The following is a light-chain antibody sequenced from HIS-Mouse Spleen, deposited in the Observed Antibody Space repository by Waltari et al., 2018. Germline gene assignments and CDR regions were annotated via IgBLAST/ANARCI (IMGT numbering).Light chain of an antibody. Sequence: QSVLTQPPSASGTPGQRVTISCSGSSSNIGSNTVHWYQQLPGTAPKLLIYSNNQRPSGVPDRFSGSKSGTPASLAISGLQSEDEADYYCAAWDDSLNGVVFGGGTKLTVL. CDR3: AAWDDSLNGVV. CDR1: SSNIGSNT. V-gene: IGLV1-44*01. CDR2: SNN. J-gene: IGLJ2*01.